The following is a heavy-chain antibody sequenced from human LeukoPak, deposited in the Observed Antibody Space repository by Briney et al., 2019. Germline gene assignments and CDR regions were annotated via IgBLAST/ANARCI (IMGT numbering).Heavy chain of an antibody. CDR2: ILTEADRGTT. Sequence: GGSLRLSCAASGFTFSNAWMNWVRQAPGKGLEWVGRILTEADRGTTDYAAPVKGRFTISRDDSKHTLYLQMNSLKSEDTAVYYCTTDPISSSSWYGFDYWGQGTLVTFSS. CDR1: GFTFSNAW. D-gene: IGHD6-13*01. J-gene: IGHJ4*02. CDR3: TTDPISSSSWYGFDY. V-gene: IGHV3-15*01.